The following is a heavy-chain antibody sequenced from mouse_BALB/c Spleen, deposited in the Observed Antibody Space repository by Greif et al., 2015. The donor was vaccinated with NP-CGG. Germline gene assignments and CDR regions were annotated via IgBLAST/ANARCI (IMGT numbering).Heavy chain of an antibody. V-gene: IGHV14-3*02. CDR2: TGPANGNA. D-gene: IGHD2-4*01. Sequence: VQLQQSGAELVKPGASVKLSCTASGFNIKDTYMHWVEQRPEQGLEWIGRTGPANGNAKYDPKFQGKATITADTSSNTAYLQLSSLTSEDTAVYYCASGDYDGVGAMDYWGHGTSVTVSS. CDR1: GFNIKDTY. J-gene: IGHJ4*01. CDR3: ASGDYDGVGAMDY.